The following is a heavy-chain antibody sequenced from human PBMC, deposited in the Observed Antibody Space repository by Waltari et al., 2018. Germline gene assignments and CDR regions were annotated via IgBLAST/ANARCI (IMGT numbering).Heavy chain of an antibody. CDR2: IYSGGST. Sequence: EVQLVETGGGLIQPGGSLRLSCAASGFTVSRNYMSWVRQAPGKGLEWVSVIYSGGSTYYADSVKGRFTISRDNSKNTLYLQMNSLRAEDTAVYYCARDRSWGSDYYYMDVWGKGTTVTVSS. CDR1: GFTVSRNY. V-gene: IGHV3-53*02. J-gene: IGHJ6*03. CDR3: ARDRSWGSDYYYMDV. D-gene: IGHD7-27*01.